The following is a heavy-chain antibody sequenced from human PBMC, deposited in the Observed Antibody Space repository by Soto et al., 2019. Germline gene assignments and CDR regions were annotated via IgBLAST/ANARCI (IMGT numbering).Heavy chain of an antibody. CDR1: GDSISSGDYY. CDR2: IYHSGNT. V-gene: IGHV4-30-4*01. CDR3: ARDRYCSGISCTYGMDV. J-gene: IGHJ6*02. D-gene: IGHD2-2*01. Sequence: PSETLSLTCTVSGDSISSGDYYWSWIRQPPGKGLEWIGFIYHSGNTYYNPSLKSRVIISVDTSKNQFSLKLSSVTAADTAVYYCARDRYCSGISCTYGMDVWGQGTTVTVSS.